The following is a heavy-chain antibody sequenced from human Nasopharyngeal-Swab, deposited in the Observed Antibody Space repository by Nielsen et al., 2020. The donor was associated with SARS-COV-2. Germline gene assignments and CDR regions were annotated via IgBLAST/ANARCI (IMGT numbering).Heavy chain of an antibody. Sequence: GGSLRLSSAASGITLSGFAIYWVRQASAKGLEWLGRIRSKANRHATAYGPSVKGRFTISRDDSQNTAFLQMDSLKSEDTGVYYCTRVGAGDYGMDVWGQGTTVIVSS. CDR3: TRVGAGDYGMDV. CDR2: IRSKANRHAT. D-gene: IGHD3-10*01. V-gene: IGHV3-73*01. CDR1: GITLSGFA. J-gene: IGHJ6*02.